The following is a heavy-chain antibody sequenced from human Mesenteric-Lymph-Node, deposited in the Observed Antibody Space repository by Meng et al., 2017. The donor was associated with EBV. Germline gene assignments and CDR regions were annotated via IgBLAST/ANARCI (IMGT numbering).Heavy chain of an antibody. CDR1: GFTFSSYA. J-gene: IGHJ4*02. CDR3: AKTLLPTYYFDY. V-gene: IGHV3-23*04. CDR2: ISGSGGST. Sequence: EVQLVESGGGLVQPGXXXXLSCAASGFTFSSYAMSWVRQAPGKGLEWVSAISGSGGSTYYADSVKGRFTISRDNSKNTLYLQMNSLRAEDTAVYYCAKTLLPTYYFDYWGQGTRVTVSS. D-gene: IGHD2-15*01.